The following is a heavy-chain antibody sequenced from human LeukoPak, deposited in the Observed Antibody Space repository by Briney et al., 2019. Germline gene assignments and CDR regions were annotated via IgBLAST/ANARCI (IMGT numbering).Heavy chain of an antibody. J-gene: IGHJ6*03. CDR3: ARSTGEDSSSWSRNYYMEV. CDR2: MNPNSGNT. V-gene: IGHV1-8*03. Sequence: GASVKVSCKASGYTFTSYDINWVRQATGQGLEWMGWMNPNSGNTGYAQKFQGRVTITRNTSISTAYMELSSLRSEDTAVYYCARSTGEDSSSWSRNYYMEVWGKGTTVTISS. CDR1: GYTFTSYD. D-gene: IGHD6-13*01.